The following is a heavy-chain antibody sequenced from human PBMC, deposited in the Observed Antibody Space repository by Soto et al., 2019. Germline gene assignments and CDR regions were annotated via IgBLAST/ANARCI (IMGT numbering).Heavy chain of an antibody. CDR3: VRVPDY. Sequence: QLQLQESGSGLVKPSQTLSLTCAVSGGSISSGGYSWGWIRQPPGKGLEWIGYIYHSGSTYYNPSPKSPVTISIDTSTNPFSLKLTSVTAAATAVYYCVRVPDYWGPGTLVPVSS. D-gene: IGHD3-10*01. CDR1: GGSISSGGYS. J-gene: IGHJ4*02. CDR2: IYHSGST. V-gene: IGHV4-30-2*01.